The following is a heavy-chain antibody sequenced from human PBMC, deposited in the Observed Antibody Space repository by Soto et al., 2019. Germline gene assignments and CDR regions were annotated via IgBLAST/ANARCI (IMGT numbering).Heavy chain of an antibody. CDR3: ARVGFYYGSETYYKVFGFFDY. D-gene: IGHD3-10*01. V-gene: IGHV3-33*01. CDR2: IWYDGGNK. J-gene: IGHJ4*02. CDR1: GFTFSSYG. Sequence: PGGSLRLSCAASGFTFSSYGMHWVRQAPGKGLEWVAVIWYDGGNKYYADSVKGRFTISRDNSKNTLYLQMNSLRAEDTAVYYCARVGFYYGSETYYKVFGFFDYWGQGTRVTVSS.